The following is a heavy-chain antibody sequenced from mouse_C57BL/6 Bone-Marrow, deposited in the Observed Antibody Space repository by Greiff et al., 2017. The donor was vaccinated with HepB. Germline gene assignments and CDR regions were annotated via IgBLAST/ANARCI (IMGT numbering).Heavy chain of an antibody. CDR1: GYTFTSYW. V-gene: IGHV1-53*01. D-gene: IGHD1-1*01. CDR2: INPSNGGT. CDR3: ARTRYYGRYFDV. J-gene: IGHJ1*03. Sequence: QVQLQQPGTELVKPGASVKLPCKASGYTFTSYWMHWVKQRPGQGLEWIGNINPSNGGTNYNEKFKSKATLTVDKSSSTAYMQLSSLTSEDSAVYYCARTRYYGRYFDVWGTGTTVTVSS.